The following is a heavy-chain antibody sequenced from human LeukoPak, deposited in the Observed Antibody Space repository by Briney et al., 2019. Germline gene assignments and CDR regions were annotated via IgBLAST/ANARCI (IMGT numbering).Heavy chain of an antibody. CDR1: GYTFTSNY. V-gene: IGHV1-46*01. D-gene: IGHD2-2*01. CDR2: INPSGGST. Sequence: ASVKVSCKASGYTFTSNYMHWVRQAPGQGLEWMGIINPSGGSTSYAQKFQGRVTMTRDTSTSTVYMELSSLRSEDTAVYYCARDVAVVPSSRGLAFDIWGQGTMVTVSS. CDR3: ARDVAVVPSSRGLAFDI. J-gene: IGHJ3*02.